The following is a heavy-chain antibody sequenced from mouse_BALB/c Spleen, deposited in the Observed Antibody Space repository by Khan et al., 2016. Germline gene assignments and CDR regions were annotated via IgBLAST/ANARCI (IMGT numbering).Heavy chain of an antibody. D-gene: IGHD1-1*01. CDR3: ARHNHYGSNYPFAY. V-gene: IGHV5-12-1*01. Sequence: EVELVESGGGLVKPGGSLKLSCAASGIAFSSSDMSWVRQIPETRLAWVAYISSGGGNTYYPDTVKGRFTISRDNAKNTLYLQMSSLKSEDAAMYYCARHNHYGSNYPFAYWGQGTLVAVSA. CDR1: GIAFSSSD. CDR2: ISSGGGNT. J-gene: IGHJ3*01.